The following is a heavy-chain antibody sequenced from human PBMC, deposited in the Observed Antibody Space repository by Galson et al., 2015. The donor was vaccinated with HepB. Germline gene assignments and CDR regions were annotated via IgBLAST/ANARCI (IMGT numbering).Heavy chain of an antibody. Sequence: SLRLSCAASGFAFSSYSMNWVRQAPGKGLEWVSYISSRSTSIYYADSVKGRFTISRDNAKNSLSLQMISQRAEDTAVYYCARDGDYSDYYAFDIWGQGTMVTVSS. D-gene: IGHD4-11*01. CDR1: GFAFSSYS. V-gene: IGHV3-48*01. CDR2: ISSRSTSI. J-gene: IGHJ3*02. CDR3: ARDGDYSDYYAFDI.